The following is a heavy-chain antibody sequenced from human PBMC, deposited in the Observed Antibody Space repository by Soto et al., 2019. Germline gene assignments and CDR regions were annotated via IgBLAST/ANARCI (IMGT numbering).Heavy chain of an antibody. J-gene: IGHJ6*02. CDR3: ARVVYVFWGGHRYHYYGMDV. CDR1: GGSISSYY. D-gene: IGHD3-3*01. CDR2: IYYSGST. Sequence: SETLSLTCTVSGGSISSYYWSWIRQPPGKGLEWMGYIYYSGSTNYNTSLKGLVTISVDTSKNQFSLKLSSVTAADTAVYYCARVVYVFWGGHRYHYYGMDVWGQGATVTVSS. V-gene: IGHV4-59*01.